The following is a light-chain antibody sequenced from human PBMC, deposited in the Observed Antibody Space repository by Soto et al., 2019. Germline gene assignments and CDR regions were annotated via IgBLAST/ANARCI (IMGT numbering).Light chain of an antibody. CDR2: GAS. V-gene: IGKV3-15*01. Sequence: EIVMTQSPATLSVSPGERATLSCRASQSVSSNLAWYQQKPGQAPRLLIYGASARATGIPARFSGSGSGTEFTLTISSLQSEDVAVYYWQQYNNWPSLTFGGGTKVEI. J-gene: IGKJ4*01. CDR3: QQYNNWPSLT. CDR1: QSVSSN.